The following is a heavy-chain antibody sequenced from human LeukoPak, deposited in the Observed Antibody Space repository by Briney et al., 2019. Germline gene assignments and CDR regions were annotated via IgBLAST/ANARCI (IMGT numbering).Heavy chain of an antibody. CDR1: GFTFSSYG. D-gene: IGHD5-24*01. CDR2: IRYDGSNK. Sequence: GGSLRLSCAASGFTFSSYGMHWVRQAPGKGLEWVAFIRYDGSNKYYADSVKGRFTISRDNAKNSLYLQMNSLRAEDTALYYCAKDGGEMATISHWGQGTLVTVSS. V-gene: IGHV3-30*02. CDR3: AKDGGEMATISH. J-gene: IGHJ4*02.